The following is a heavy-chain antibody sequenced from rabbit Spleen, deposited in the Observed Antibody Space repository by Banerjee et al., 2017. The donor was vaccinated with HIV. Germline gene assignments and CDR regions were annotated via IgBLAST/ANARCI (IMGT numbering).Heavy chain of an antibody. D-gene: IGHD1-1*01. CDR3: ARDLTSVIGWNFNL. CDR2: INTYTDKG. Sequence: QEQLVESGGGLVRPEGSLKLSCTASGFSFSDRDVMCWVRQAPGKGLEWIACINTYTDKGVYATWAKGRFTISRTSSTTVTLQMTSLTAADTATYFCARDLTSVIGWNFNLWGPGTLVTVS. J-gene: IGHJ4*01. CDR1: GFSFSDRDV. V-gene: IGHV1S45*01.